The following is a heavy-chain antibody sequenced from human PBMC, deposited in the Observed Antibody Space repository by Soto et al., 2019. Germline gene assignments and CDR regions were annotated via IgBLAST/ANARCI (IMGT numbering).Heavy chain of an antibody. CDR1: GGSISSSSYY. Sequence: QLQLQESGPGLVKPSETLSLTCTVSGGSISSSSYYWGWIRQPPGKGLEWIGSIYYSGSTYYNPSLQSRVAISVDTSKHQFSLKLSSVTAADTAVYYCARSSIAVAARVSCYFAYWGQGTLVTVSS. CDR3: ARSSIAVAARVSCYFAY. J-gene: IGHJ4*02. CDR2: IYYSGST. D-gene: IGHD6-19*01. V-gene: IGHV4-39*01.